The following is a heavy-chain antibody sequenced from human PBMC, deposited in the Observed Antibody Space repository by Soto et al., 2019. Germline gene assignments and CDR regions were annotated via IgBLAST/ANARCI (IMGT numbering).Heavy chain of an antibody. CDR1: GFTFSSYE. V-gene: IGHV3-48*03. Sequence: PCGSLRLSCAASGFTFSSYEMNWVRQAPGKGLEWVSYISSSGSTIYYADSVKGRFTISRDNAKKSLYLQMNSLRAEDTAVYYCERPQYLPDDVFDVWGRGTVVTVS. CDR2: ISSSGSTI. CDR3: ERPQYLPDDVFDV. D-gene: IGHD2-2*01. J-gene: IGHJ3*01.